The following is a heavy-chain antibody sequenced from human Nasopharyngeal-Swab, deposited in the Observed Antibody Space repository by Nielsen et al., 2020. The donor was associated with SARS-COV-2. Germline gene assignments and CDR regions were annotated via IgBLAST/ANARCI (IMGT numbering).Heavy chain of an antibody. D-gene: IGHD2-21*01. J-gene: IGHJ4*02. CDR1: GYIFSNFG. Sequence: ASVKVSCKASGYIFSNFGISWVRRAPGKGLEWMGWISAYNGKTDFAQKFQGRVTMTTDTSAGTAYMELKGLGSDDSAVYYCTRGVPVIAASLFDFWGQGTLVTVSS. CDR3: TRGVPVIAASLFDF. CDR2: ISAYNGKT. V-gene: IGHV1-18*01.